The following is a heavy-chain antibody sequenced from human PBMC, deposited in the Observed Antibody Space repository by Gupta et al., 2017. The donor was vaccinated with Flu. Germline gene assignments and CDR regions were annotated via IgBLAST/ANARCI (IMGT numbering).Heavy chain of an antibody. J-gene: IGHJ3*01. D-gene: IGHD2-8*01. Sequence: QVQLVQSGSAVKKPGSSVKVSCKASGGTFSSYAISWVRQAPGQGREGMGGIIHIIGTAKDARKVEGRVTITDEKATSTAYMEMSRMSYEDTEVYYVAIVGVLGNNAFDCWGQGTMVTVSS. CDR3: AIVGVLGNNAFDC. CDR1: GGTFSSYA. CDR2: IIHIIGTA. V-gene: IGHV1-69*06.